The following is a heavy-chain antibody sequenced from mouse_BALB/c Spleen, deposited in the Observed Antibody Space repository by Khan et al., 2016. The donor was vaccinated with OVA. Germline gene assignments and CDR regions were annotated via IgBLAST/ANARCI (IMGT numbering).Heavy chain of an antibody. V-gene: IGHV5-17*02. CDR2: ISSGSSTI. Sequence: EVELVESGGGLVQPGGSRKLSCAASGFTFSRVGMHWVRQAPEKGLEWVAYISSGSSTIYYADIEKGRFIICRDNRKNTLLLQMTSLRSDDTAMYYCARDSNFDYWGQGTTLTVSS. J-gene: IGHJ2*01. CDR3: ARDSNFDY. CDR1: GFTFSRVG.